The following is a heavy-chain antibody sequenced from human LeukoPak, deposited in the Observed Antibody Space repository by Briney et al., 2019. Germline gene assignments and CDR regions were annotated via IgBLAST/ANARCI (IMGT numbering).Heavy chain of an antibody. CDR3: AKVYSYEGQSGVLWGPPDYYFDY. Sequence: GGSLRLSCAASGFTFSSYGMHWVRQAPGKGLEWVAFIRYDGSNKYYADSVKGRFTISRDNSKNTLYLQMNSLRAEDTAVYYCAKVYSYEGQSGVLWGPPDYYFDYWGQGTLVTVSS. CDR2: IRYDGSNK. CDR1: GFTFSSYG. V-gene: IGHV3-30*02. D-gene: IGHD3-16*01. J-gene: IGHJ4*02.